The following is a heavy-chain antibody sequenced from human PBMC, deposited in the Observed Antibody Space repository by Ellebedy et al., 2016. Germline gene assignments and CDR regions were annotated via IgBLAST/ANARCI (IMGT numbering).Heavy chain of an antibody. Sequence: GGSLRLXCTASGFAFNIAGMTWVRQAPGKGLEWVATIVFSGTATYYSDSVKVRFIISRDNDKNSLFLQMNSLRVEDTAVYYCARDGSEWARDYWGQGTLVTVSS. CDR3: ARDGSEWARDY. D-gene: IGHD1-26*01. CDR1: GFAFNIAG. CDR2: IVFSGTAT. J-gene: IGHJ4*02. V-gene: IGHV3-21*01.